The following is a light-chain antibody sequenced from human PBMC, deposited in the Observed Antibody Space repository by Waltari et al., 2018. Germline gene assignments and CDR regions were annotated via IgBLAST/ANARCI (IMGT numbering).Light chain of an antibody. J-gene: IGLJ3*02. CDR1: NSNIVNNY. Sequence: QSALTQPPSASGTPGQWVTISCSGSNSNIVNNYVYWYQHLPGTAPKLLIDSNKQRPPWFPDRFSASTSGASASLAISGRRPGDEAHYYWAAWDDSLSGWVFGGGTKLTVL. V-gene: IGLV1-47*02. CDR2: SNK. CDR3: AAWDDSLSGWV.